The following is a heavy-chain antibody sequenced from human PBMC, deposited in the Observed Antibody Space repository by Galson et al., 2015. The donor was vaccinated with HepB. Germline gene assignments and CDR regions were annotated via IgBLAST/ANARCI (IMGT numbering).Heavy chain of an antibody. J-gene: IGHJ4*02. D-gene: IGHD3-10*01. CDR3: ARGYWFGNNFDY. CDR1: GFTFSSYA. CDR2: ISYDGSNK. Sequence: SLRLSCAASGFTFSSYAMHWVRQAPGKGLEWVAVISYDGSNKYYADSVKGRFTISRDNSKNTLYLQMNSLRAEDTAVYYCARGYWFGNNFDYWGQGTLVTVSS. V-gene: IGHV3-30*04.